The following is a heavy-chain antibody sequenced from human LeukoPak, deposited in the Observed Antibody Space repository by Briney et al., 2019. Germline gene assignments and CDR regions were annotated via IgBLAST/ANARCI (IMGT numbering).Heavy chain of an antibody. CDR1: GGSIGSSSYY. D-gene: IGHD1-26*01. Sequence: SGTLSLTCTVSGGSIGSSSYYRGWIRQPPGKGLAWIGSIYYSGSTYYDPSLKSRVTISVDTSKNQFSLKLSSVTAADTAVYYCASLRERSYYARGFDYWGQGTLVTVSS. V-gene: IGHV4-39*01. CDR2: IYYSGST. J-gene: IGHJ4*02. CDR3: ASLRERSYYARGFDY.